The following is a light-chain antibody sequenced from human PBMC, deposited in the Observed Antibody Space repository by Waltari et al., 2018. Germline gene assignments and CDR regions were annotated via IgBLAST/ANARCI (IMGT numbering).Light chain of an antibody. CDR3: QQSYSSWA. CDR2: AAS. CDR1: HSINTF. J-gene: IGKJ1*01. V-gene: IGKV1-39*01. Sequence: DIQMTQSPSSLSASVGDRVTITCRASHSINTFLNWYQQKPGKVPKLLIYAASSLHSGVPSRFSGSGSGTDFTLTIINLQPEDFASYYCQQSYSSWAFGQGTRVEIK.